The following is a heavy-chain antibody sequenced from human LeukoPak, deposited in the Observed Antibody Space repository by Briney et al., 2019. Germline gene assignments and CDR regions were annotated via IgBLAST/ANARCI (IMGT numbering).Heavy chain of an antibody. CDR2: IEQSGNEK. CDR1: GFIFGSYW. Sequence: QPGGSLRLSCEVSGFIFGSYWMSWVRQAPGKPLEWVANIEQSGNEKYYVDSVKGRFTISRDNANNSLYLQMNSLRAEDTAVYYCARQSVLLSMDVWGQGTTVTVSS. J-gene: IGHJ6*02. V-gene: IGHV3-7*02. D-gene: IGHD3-10*01. CDR3: ARQSVLLSMDV.